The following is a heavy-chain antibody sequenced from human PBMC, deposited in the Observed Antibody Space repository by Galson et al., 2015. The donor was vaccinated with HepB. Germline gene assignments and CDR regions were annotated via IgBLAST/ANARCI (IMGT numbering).Heavy chain of an antibody. V-gene: IGHV3-11*01. J-gene: IGHJ4*02. Sequence: SLRLSCAASGFTFSDYHMCWIRQAPGKGLEWVSYISTSGSTMYYADSVKGRFTISRDNAKNSLYLQMSSLRAEDTAVYYCARRGRGGEYYFDYWGQGMLVSVSS. CDR1: GFTFSDYH. D-gene: IGHD3-16*01. CDR3: ARRGRGGEYYFDY. CDR2: ISTSGSTM.